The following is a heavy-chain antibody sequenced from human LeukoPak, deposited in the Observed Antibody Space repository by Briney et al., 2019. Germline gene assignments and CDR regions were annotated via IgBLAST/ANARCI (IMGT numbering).Heavy chain of an antibody. CDR3: AREPAKELGYCSSTSCFSWFDP. CDR2: IYYSGST. J-gene: IGHJ5*02. V-gene: IGHV4-30-4*01. Sequence: SETLSLTCTVSGGSISSGDYYWSWARQPPGKGLEWIGYIYYSGSTYYNPSLKSRVTISVDTSKNQFSLKLSSVTAADTAVYYCAREPAKELGYCSSTSCFSWFDPWGQGTLVTVSS. D-gene: IGHD2-2*01. CDR1: GGSISSGDYY.